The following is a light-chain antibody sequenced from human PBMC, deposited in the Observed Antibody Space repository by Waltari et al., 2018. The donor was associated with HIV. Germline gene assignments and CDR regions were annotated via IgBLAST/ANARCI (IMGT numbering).Light chain of an antibody. J-gene: IGLJ2*01. V-gene: IGLV1-51*01. Sequence: QSVLTQPPSVSATPGQKVTISCSGSSSNIGNNSVSWYQQVPGTAPKLPIYDTNNRPSGIPDRFSCSKSGTSATLGVTGLQTGDEADYYCGTWDSSLSTSFFGGGTKLTVL. CDR3: GTWDSSLSTSF. CDR1: SSNIGNNS. CDR2: DTN.